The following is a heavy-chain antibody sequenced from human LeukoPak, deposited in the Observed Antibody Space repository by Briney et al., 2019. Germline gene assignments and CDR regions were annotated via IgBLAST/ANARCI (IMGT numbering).Heavy chain of an antibody. CDR1: GFTFSSYE. J-gene: IGHJ5*02. CDR3: ARDSSSSGYNWFDP. D-gene: IGHD6-6*01. V-gene: IGHV3-48*03. Sequence: PGGSLRLSCAASGFTFSSYEMNWVRQAPGKGLEWVSYISSSGSTIYYADSVKGRFTISRDNAKNSLYLQMNSLRAEDTAVYYCARDSSSSGYNWFDPWGQGTLVTVSS. CDR2: ISSSGSTI.